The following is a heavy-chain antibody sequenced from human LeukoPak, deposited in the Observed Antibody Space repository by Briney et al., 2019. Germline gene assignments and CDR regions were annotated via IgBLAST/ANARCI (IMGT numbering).Heavy chain of an antibody. J-gene: IGHJ3*02. Sequence: GGPLRLSCAASGFTFSSYSMNWVRQAPGKGLEWVSSISSSSSYIYYADSVKGRFTISRDNAKNSLYLQMNSLGAEDTAVYYCARGLQLDAFDIWGQGTMITVSA. D-gene: IGHD5-18*01. V-gene: IGHV3-21*01. CDR2: ISSSSSYI. CDR1: GFTFSSYS. CDR3: ARGLQLDAFDI.